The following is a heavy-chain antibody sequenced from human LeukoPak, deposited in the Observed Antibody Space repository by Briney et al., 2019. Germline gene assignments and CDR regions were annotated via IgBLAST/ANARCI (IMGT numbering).Heavy chain of an antibody. Sequence: GGSLRLSCAASGITFSSYGMSWVRQAPGKGLEWVSSISSTGGTTYYADSVKGRFTISRDNSKNTLYLQMNSLRAEDTAVYYCASYEGSGSYENWGQGTLVTVSS. J-gene: IGHJ4*02. CDR1: GITFSSYG. D-gene: IGHD3-10*01. V-gene: IGHV3-23*01. CDR3: ASYEGSGSYEN. CDR2: ISSTGGTT.